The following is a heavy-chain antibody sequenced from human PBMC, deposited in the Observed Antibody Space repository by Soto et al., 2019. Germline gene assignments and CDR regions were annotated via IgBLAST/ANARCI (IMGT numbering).Heavy chain of an antibody. CDR1: GFSLSTSGMC. Sequence: SGPTLVNPTQTLTLTCTFSGFSLSTSGMCVSWIRQPPGKALEWLALIDWDDDKYSTTSLKTSLTITRDTHKNQVVLTMTNMDPVDTATYYCARSFRYCSSTSCYPTEYNWFDPWGQGTLVTVSS. V-gene: IGHV2-70*01. CDR3: ARSFRYCSSTSCYPTEYNWFDP. CDR2: IDWDDDK. D-gene: IGHD2-2*01. J-gene: IGHJ5*02.